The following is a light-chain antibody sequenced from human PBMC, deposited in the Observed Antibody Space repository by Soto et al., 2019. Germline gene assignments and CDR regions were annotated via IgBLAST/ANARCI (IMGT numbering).Light chain of an antibody. CDR3: QTWGAGSVI. J-gene: IGLJ2*01. V-gene: IGLV4-69*01. CDR1: SGHSSYA. Sequence: QPVLTQSPSASASLGASVKLTCTLSSGHSSYAIAWHQQQPEKGPRYLMKLNSDGSHSKGDGIPDRFSGSSSGAERYLTISDLQSEDEADYYGQTWGAGSVIFGGGTKVTVL. CDR2: LNSDGSH.